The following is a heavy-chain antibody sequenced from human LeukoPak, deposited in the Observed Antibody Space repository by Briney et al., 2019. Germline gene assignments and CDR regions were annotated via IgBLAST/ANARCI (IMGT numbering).Heavy chain of an antibody. J-gene: IGHJ4*02. Sequence: GGSLRLSCVASGFDFSSHAMHWVRQAPGKGLEWVSGISWNSGSIGYADSVKGRFTISRDNAKNSLYLQMNSLRAEDTALYYCAKAAQSIAAAGTPDYWGQGTLVTVSS. CDR3: AKAAQSIAAAGTPDY. CDR1: GFDFSSHA. D-gene: IGHD6-13*01. V-gene: IGHV3-9*01. CDR2: ISWNSGSI.